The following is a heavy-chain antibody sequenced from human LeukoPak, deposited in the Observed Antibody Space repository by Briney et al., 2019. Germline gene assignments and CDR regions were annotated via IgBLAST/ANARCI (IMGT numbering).Heavy chain of an antibody. Sequence: GGSLRLSCAASGFTFSAYYMHWVRQAPGKGLEWVALVSNDGGIKYYGASVRGRFTISRDNPENTLYLKTNSLRADDTAVYYCAKGGEQKTFRCGMDSWGQGTLVTVSS. V-gene: IGHV3-30*18. D-gene: IGHD1/OR15-1a*01. J-gene: IGHJ4*02. CDR2: VSNDGGIK. CDR1: GFTFSAYY. CDR3: AKGGEQKTFRCGMDS.